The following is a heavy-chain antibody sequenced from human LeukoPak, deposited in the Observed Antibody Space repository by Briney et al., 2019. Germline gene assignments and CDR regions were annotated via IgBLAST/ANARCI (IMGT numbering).Heavy chain of an antibody. D-gene: IGHD3-10*01. CDR3: ARSYYGSGSFEY. J-gene: IGHJ4*02. CDR1: GFTVSSNY. V-gene: IGHV3-66*01. Sequence: GGSLRLSCAASGFTVSSNYMSWVRQAPGKGLEWVSVIYSGGSTYYADSVKGRFTISRDNSKNTLYLQMNSLRAEDTAVYYCARSYYGSGSFEYWGQGTLVTVSS. CDR2: IYSGGST.